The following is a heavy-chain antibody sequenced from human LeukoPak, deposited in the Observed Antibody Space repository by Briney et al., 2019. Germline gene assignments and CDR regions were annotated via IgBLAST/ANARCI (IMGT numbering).Heavy chain of an antibody. CDR3: ARVGSSSSWYGAFDI. V-gene: IGHV3-66*01. Sequence: GGSLRLSCAASGFTVSSNYMSWVRQAPGKGLEWVSVIYSGGSTYYADSVKGRFTISRDNSKNTLYLQMNSLRAEDTAVYYCARVGSSSSWYGAFDIWGQGTVVTVSS. CDR1: GFTVSSNY. J-gene: IGHJ3*02. D-gene: IGHD6-13*01. CDR2: IYSGGST.